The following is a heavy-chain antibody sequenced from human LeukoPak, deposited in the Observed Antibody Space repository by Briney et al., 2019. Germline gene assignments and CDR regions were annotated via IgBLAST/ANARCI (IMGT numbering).Heavy chain of an antibody. CDR3: ARDSGPGSYYIISYYYYGMDV. D-gene: IGHD3-10*01. Sequence: PGGSLRLSCAASGFTFSSYGMHWVRQAPGKGLEWVSSISSSSSYIYYADSVKGRFTISRDNAKNSLYLQMNSLRAEDTAVYYCARDSGPGSYYIISYYYYGMDVWGQGTTVTVSS. CDR1: GFTFSSYG. CDR2: ISSSSSYI. V-gene: IGHV3-21*01. J-gene: IGHJ6*02.